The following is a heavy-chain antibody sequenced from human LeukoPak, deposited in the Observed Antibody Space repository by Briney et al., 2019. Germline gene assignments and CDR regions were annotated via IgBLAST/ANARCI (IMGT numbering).Heavy chain of an antibody. J-gene: IGHJ6*02. CDR1: GGSISSYY. D-gene: IGHD4/OR15-4a*01. CDR2: IYYSGST. V-gene: IGHV4-59*01. Sequence: SETLSLTCTVSGGSISSYYWSWIRQPPGKGLEWIGYIYYSGSTNYNPSLKSRVTISVDTSKNQFSLKLSSVTAADTAVYYCARSRRSLTHYYYYGMDVWGPGTTVTVSS. CDR3: ARSRRSLTHYYYYGMDV.